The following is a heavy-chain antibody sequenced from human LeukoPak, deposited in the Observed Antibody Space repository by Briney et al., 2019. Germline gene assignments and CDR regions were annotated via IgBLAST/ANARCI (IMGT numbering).Heavy chain of an antibody. CDR1: GGSISSGGYS. J-gene: IGHJ4*02. Sequence: PSQTLSLTCAVSGGSISSGGYSWSWIRQPPGKGLEWIGYIYYSGSTYYNPSLKSRATISVDTSKNQFSLKLSSVTAADTAVYYCARGVLGYSGYDPKFFDYWGQGTLVTVSS. CDR3: ARGVLGYSGYDPKFFDY. V-gene: IGHV4-30-4*07. D-gene: IGHD5-12*01. CDR2: IYYSGST.